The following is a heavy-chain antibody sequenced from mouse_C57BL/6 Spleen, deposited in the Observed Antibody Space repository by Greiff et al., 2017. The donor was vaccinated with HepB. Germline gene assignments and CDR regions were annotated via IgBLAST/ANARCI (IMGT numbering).Heavy chain of an antibody. D-gene: IGHD1-1*01. CDR2: INPSTGGT. CDR1: GYSFTGYY. Sequence: EVKLVESGPELVKPGASVKISCKASGYSFTGYYMNWVKQSPEKSLEWIGEINPSTGGTTYNQKFKAKATLTVDKSSSTAYMQLKSLTSEDSAVYYCARRYYGSSPYAMGYWGQGTSVTVSS. CDR3: ARRYYGSSPYAMGY. V-gene: IGHV1-42*01. J-gene: IGHJ4*01.